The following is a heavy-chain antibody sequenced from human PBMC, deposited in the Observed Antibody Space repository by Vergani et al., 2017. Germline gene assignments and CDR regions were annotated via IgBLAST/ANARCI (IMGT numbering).Heavy chain of an antibody. CDR3: ARGTGKFKDYYDSSGYSDY. J-gene: IGHJ4*02. V-gene: IGHV1-18*01. D-gene: IGHD3-22*01. CDR1: GYTFTSYG. CDR2: ISAYNGNT. Sequence: QVQLVQSGAEVKKPGASVKVSCKASGYTFTSYGISWVRQAPGQGLEWMGWISAYNGNTNYAQTLQGRVTMTTDTSTSTAYMELRSLRSDDTAVYYCARGTGKFKDYYDSSGYSDYWGQGTLVTVSS.